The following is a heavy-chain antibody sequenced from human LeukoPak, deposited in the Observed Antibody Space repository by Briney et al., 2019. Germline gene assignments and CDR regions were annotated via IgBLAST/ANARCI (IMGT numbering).Heavy chain of an antibody. D-gene: IGHD1-26*01. Sequence: GESLKISCKGSGYSFNTYWIGWVRQMPGKGLEWMGIIYPGDSDTKYSPSFQGQVTISADKSISTAYLQWSSLKASDTAMYYCARRVEIVGATKYNWFDPWGQGTLVTVSS. CDR1: GYSFNTYW. J-gene: IGHJ5*02. CDR2: IYPGDSDT. CDR3: ARRVEIVGATKYNWFDP. V-gene: IGHV5-51*01.